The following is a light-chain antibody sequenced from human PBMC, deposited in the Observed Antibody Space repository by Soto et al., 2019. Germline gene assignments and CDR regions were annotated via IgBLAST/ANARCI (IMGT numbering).Light chain of an antibody. Sequence: QSALTQPASVSASPGQWITISCTGTSSDVGRYNYVSWYQQHPGKAPKLMIHDVSYRPSGVSSRFSGSKSGNTASLTISWLQAEDEADYYCSSYTSTPTLYVFGTGTKVTVL. CDR2: DVS. V-gene: IGLV2-14*03. J-gene: IGLJ1*01. CDR1: SSDVGRYNY. CDR3: SSYTSTPTLYV.